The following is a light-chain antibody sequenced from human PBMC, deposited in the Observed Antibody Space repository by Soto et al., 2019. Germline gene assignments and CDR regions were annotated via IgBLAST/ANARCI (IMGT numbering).Light chain of an antibody. V-gene: IGLV1-44*01. Sequence: QSVLTQPPSASGTPGQGVTISCSGSNSNVGSQTVNWYQQFPGKAPKLLIHTTNQRPSGVPDRFSGSKSGTSASLAISGLQSEDEAEYFCAAWDGSLNGYVFGTGTKVTVL. J-gene: IGLJ1*01. CDR2: TTN. CDR1: NSNVGSQT. CDR3: AAWDGSLNGYV.